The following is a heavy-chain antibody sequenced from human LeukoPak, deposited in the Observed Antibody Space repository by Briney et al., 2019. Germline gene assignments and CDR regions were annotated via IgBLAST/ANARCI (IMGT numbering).Heavy chain of an antibody. D-gene: IGHD5-18*01. CDR2: TYYTSKWNS. CDR1: GDSVSTNSAA. CDR3: ARGYLKLGFAS. V-gene: IGHV6-1*01. Sequence: SQTLSLTCAISGDSVSTNSAAWNWIRRSPSRGLEWLGRTYYTSKWNSDYAVSLKSRISINPDTSKNQFSLQLNSVTPEDTAVYYCARGYLKLGFASWGQGTLVTVSS. J-gene: IGHJ4*02.